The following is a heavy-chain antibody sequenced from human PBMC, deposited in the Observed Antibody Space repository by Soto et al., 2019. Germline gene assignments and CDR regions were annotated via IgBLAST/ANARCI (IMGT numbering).Heavy chain of an antibody. J-gene: IGHJ6*02. D-gene: IGHD3-3*01. CDR1: GGSISSYY. V-gene: IGHV4-59*01. CDR2: IYYSGST. Sequence: PSETLSLTCTVSGGSISSYYCSWIRRPPGKGLEWIGYIYYSGSTNYNPSLKSRVTISVDTSKNQFSLKLSSVTAADTAVYYCARTDFWSGYLAQDVWGQGTTVTVSS. CDR3: ARTDFWSGYLAQDV.